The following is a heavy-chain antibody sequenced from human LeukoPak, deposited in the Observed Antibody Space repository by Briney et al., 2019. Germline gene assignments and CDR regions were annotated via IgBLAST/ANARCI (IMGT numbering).Heavy chain of an antibody. D-gene: IGHD6-13*01. V-gene: IGHV3-21*01. J-gene: IGHJ5*02. Sequence: PGGSLRLSCAASGFTFSSYSMNWVRQAPGKGLEWVSSISSSSSYIYYADSVKGRFTISRDNAKNSLYLQMNSLRAEDTAVYYCSSLSSSWYINWFDTWGQGTLVTVSS. CDR1: GFTFSSYS. CDR3: SSLSSSWYINWFDT. CDR2: ISSSSSYI.